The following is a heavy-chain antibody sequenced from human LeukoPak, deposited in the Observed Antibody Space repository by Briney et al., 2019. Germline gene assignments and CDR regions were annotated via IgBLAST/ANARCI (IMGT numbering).Heavy chain of an antibody. Sequence: GGSLRLSCAASGFTFSSYAVSWVRQAPGKGLEWVSSISGSGGSTYSADSVKGRFTISRDNSKNTLYLQMNSLRAEDTALYYCAKDRSCTNGICHGDFDYWGQGTLVTVSS. CDR2: ISGSGGST. V-gene: IGHV3-23*01. J-gene: IGHJ4*02. D-gene: IGHD2-8*01. CDR1: GFTFSSYA. CDR3: AKDRSCTNGICHGDFDY.